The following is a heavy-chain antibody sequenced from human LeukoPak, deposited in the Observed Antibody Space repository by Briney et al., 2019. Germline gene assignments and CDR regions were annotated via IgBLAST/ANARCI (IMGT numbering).Heavy chain of an antibody. V-gene: IGHV3-30*04. Sequence: GGSLRLSCAASGFTFRAYAMHWVRQAPGKGLECLAVISNDGTIQYYADSVKGRFTISRDNSRNIMNLQTDSLRHEDTALYYCARAMVRGVTPYWGQGTLVTVSS. J-gene: IGHJ4*02. D-gene: IGHD3-10*01. CDR3: ARAMVRGVTPY. CDR2: ISNDGTIQ. CDR1: GFTFRAYA.